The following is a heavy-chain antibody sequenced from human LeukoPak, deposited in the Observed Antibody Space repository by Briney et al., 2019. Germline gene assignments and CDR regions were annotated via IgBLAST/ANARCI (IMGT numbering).Heavy chain of an antibody. CDR1: GFTFSSYA. CDR3: ARVYALPLSNGYLVEDYGMDV. D-gene: IGHD2-8*01. Sequence: GGSLRLSCAASGFTFSSYAMHWVRQAPGKGLEWVAVISYDGSNKYYADSVKGRFTISRDNSKNTLYLQMNSLRAEDTAVYYCARVYALPLSNGYLVEDYGMDVWGQGTTVTVSS. V-gene: IGHV3-30-3*01. J-gene: IGHJ6*02. CDR2: ISYDGSNK.